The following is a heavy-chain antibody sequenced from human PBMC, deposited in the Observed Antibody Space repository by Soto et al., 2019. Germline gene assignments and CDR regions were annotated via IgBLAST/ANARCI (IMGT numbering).Heavy chain of an antibody. CDR1: GFTFSSYG. J-gene: IGHJ3*02. Sequence: GGSLRLSCAASGFTFSSYGMHWVRQAPGKGLEWVAVISYDGSNKYYADSVKGRFTISRDNSKNTLYLQMNSLRAEDTAVYYCAKGNLHIVVVIAILGDAFDIWGQGTMVTVSS. CDR3: AKGNLHIVVVIAILGDAFDI. D-gene: IGHD2-21*01. CDR2: ISYDGSNK. V-gene: IGHV3-30*18.